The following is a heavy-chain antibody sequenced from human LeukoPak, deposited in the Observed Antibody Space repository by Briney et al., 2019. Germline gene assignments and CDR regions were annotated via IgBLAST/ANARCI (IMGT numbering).Heavy chain of an antibody. D-gene: IGHD1-1*01. V-gene: IGHV1-69*05. CDR2: IIPIFGTA. CDR3: ARGRTNSTGTTY. Sequence: SVKVSCKASGGTFSSYAISWVRQAPGQGLEWKGGIIPIFGTANYAQKFQGRVTITTDESTSTAYMELSSLRSEDTAVYYCARGRTNSTGTTYWGQGTLVTVSS. CDR1: GGTFSSYA. J-gene: IGHJ4*02.